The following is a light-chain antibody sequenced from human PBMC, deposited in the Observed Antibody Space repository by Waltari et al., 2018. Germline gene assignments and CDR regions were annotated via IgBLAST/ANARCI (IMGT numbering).Light chain of an antibody. CDR1: NIGRKS. Sequence: SYVLTQPPSVSVVPGKTARITCGGNNIGRKSVHWYQQKAGQAPVLVIHYDSDRPTGIPERFSGSTSGNTATLTISRVEAGDEADYFCQVWDYVQGVFGGGTKLTVL. V-gene: IGLV3-21*04. J-gene: IGLJ3*02. CDR2: YDS. CDR3: QVWDYVQGV.